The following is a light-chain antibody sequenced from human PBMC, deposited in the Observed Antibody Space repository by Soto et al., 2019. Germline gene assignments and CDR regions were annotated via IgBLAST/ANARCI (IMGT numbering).Light chain of an antibody. V-gene: IGKV3-20*01. CDR3: QQYGSVPLT. CDR2: GAS. Sequence: EIVLTQSPGTLSLSPGERATLSCRAGQSVSTSYLAWYQQKPGQAPRLLIYGASSRATGIPDRFSGSGSGADFTLTISRLEAEDFAVYYGQQYGSVPLTFGGGTKVEIK. CDR1: QSVSTSY. J-gene: IGKJ4*01.